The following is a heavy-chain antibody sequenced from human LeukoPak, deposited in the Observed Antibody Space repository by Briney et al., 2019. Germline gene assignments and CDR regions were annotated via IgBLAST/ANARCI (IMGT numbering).Heavy chain of an antibody. V-gene: IGHV3-9*03. CDR1: GFTFDDYA. CDR2: ISWNSGSI. J-gene: IGHJ4*02. Sequence: GGSLRLFCAASGFTFDDYAMHWVRQAPGKGLEWVSGISWNSGSIGYADSVKGRFTISRDNAKSTLYLQMNSLRADDMALYYCTRASGYSSGAVDYWGQGTLVTVSS. D-gene: IGHD5-18*01. CDR3: TRASGYSSGAVDY.